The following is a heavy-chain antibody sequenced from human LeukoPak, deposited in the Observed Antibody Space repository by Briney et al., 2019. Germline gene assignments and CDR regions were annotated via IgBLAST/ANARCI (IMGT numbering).Heavy chain of an antibody. CDR3: ATFPFVVVPAAHDAFDI. Sequence: ASVKVSCKVSGYTPTELSMHWVRQAPGKGLEWMGGFDPEDGETIYAQKFQRRVTMTEDTSTDTAYMELSSLRSEDTAVYYCATFPFVVVPAAHDAFDIWGQGTMVTVSS. J-gene: IGHJ3*02. D-gene: IGHD2-2*01. CDR1: GYTPTELS. V-gene: IGHV1-24*01. CDR2: FDPEDGET.